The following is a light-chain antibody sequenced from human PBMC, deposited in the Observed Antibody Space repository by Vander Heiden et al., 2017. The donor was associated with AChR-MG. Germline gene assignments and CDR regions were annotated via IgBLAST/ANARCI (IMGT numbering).Light chain of an antibody. V-gene: IGKV1-16*02. J-gene: IGKJ1*01. Sequence: DIQMTQSPSSLSASVGDRVTITCRASQGISNYLAWFQQKPGKAPKSLIYAASSLQSGVPSKISGRGSATDFTLTISSLQPEAFATYSCQVYNSYPRTFGQGTKVEIK. CDR2: AAS. CDR3: QVYNSYPRT. CDR1: QGISNY.